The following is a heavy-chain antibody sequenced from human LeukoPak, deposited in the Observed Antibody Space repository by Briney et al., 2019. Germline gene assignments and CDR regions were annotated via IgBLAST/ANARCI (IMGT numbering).Heavy chain of an antibody. V-gene: IGHV4-34*01. CDR3: ARDVGIAAADAFDI. CDR2: INHSGST. Sequence: GSLRLSCAASGFTFSSYSMNWIRQPPGKGLEWIGEINHSGSTNYNPSLKSRVTISVDTSKNQFSLKLSSVTAADTAVYYCARDVGIAAADAFDIWGQGTMVTVSS. D-gene: IGHD6-13*01. J-gene: IGHJ3*02. CDR1: GFTFSSYS.